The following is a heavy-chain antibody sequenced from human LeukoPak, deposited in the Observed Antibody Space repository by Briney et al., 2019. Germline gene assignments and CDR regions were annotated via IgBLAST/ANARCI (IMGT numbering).Heavy chain of an antibody. CDR2: INPSGSST. CDR1: GYAFTRHY. Sequence: ASVKVSCKASGYAFTRHYMHWVRQAPGQGLEWMGLINPSGSSTIYAQKFQGRVTITADESTSTAYMELSSLRSEDTAVYYCARDLWNYYDSSGYWLFDYWGQGTLVTVSS. D-gene: IGHD3-22*01. V-gene: IGHV1-46*01. J-gene: IGHJ4*02. CDR3: ARDLWNYYDSSGYWLFDY.